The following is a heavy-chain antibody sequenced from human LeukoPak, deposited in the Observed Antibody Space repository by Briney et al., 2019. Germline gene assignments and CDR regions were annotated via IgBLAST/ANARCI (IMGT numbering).Heavy chain of an antibody. V-gene: IGHV4-38-2*01. CDR3: ARLGGYCTNGVCSND. CDR1: GYSISSGYY. Sequence: KSSETLSLTCAVSGYSISSGYYWGWIRQPPGKGLEWIGSIYHSGSTYYNPSLKSRVTISVDASKNQFSLKLISVTAADTAVYYCARLGGYCTNGVCSNDWGQGTLVTVSS. CDR2: IYHSGST. J-gene: IGHJ4*02. D-gene: IGHD2-8*01.